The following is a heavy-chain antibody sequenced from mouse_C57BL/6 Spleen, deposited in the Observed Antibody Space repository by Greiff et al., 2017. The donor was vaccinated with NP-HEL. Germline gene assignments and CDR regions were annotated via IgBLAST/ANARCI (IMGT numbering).Heavy chain of an antibody. CDR2: INPNNGGT. J-gene: IGHJ3*01. Sequence: EVQLQQSGPELVKPGASVKISCKASGYTFTDYNMDWVKQSHGKSLEWIGDINPNNGGTNYNQKFKGKATVTVDKSSSTAYMELRSLTSEDTAVYYCARETYYCGSSSFAYWGQGTLVTVSA. CDR1: GYTFTDYN. V-gene: IGHV1-18*01. D-gene: IGHD1-1*01. CDR3: ARETYYCGSSSFAY.